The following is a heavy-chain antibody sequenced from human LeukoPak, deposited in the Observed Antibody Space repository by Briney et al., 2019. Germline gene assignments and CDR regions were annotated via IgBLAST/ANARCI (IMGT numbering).Heavy chain of an antibody. Sequence: SGGSLRLSCAASGFTFSSYAMSWVRQAPGKGLEWVSAISGSGDITYYADSVKGRFTISRDNSKNTLYLQMNSLRAEDTAVYYCAKDIDNGDYVVYWGQGTLVTVSS. J-gene: IGHJ4*02. CDR1: GFTFSSYA. CDR3: AKDIDNGDYVVY. V-gene: IGHV3-23*01. CDR2: ISGSGDIT. D-gene: IGHD4-17*01.